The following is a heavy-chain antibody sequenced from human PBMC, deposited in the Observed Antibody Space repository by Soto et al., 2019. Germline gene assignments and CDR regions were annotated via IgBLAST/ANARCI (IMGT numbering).Heavy chain of an antibody. CDR3: TTHFKNQFDSRRDV. CDR1: GIIFSKAW. CDR2: IKSKINGETT. V-gene: IGHV3-15*01. J-gene: IGHJ6*04. D-gene: IGHD3-22*01. Sequence: EVQLMESGGGLVKPGGTLRLSCAVSGIIFSKAWMTWVRQGPGKGLEWVGRIKSKINGETTGYASAVKGRFIITRDDDNNVVYLQMNSLKREDSGVYYCTTHFKNQFDSRRDVWGKGTTVTVSS.